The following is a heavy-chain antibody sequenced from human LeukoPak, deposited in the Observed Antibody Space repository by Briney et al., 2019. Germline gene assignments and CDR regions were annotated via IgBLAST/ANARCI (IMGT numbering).Heavy chain of an antibody. V-gene: IGHV1-46*01. J-gene: IGHJ4*02. Sequence: GASVKVSCRASGYTFTSYYIHWVRQAPGRGLEWMGVINTSVGSTSYAQKFEGRVTMTRDTSTSTAYMELRSLRSDDTAVYYCARVDPVYYGSGSYYWGQGTLVTVSS. CDR3: ARVDPVYYGSGSYY. CDR2: INTSVGST. D-gene: IGHD3-10*01. CDR1: GYTFTSYY.